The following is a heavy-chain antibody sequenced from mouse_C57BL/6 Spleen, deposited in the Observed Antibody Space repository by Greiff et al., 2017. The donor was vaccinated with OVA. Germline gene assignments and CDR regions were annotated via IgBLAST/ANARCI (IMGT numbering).Heavy chain of an antibody. CDR2: ISSGSSTI. Sequence: EVHLVESGGGLVKPGGSLKLSCAASGFTFSDYGMHWVRQAPEKGLEWVAYISSGSSTIYYADTVTGRFTISRDNAKNTLFLQMTSLRSEDTAMYDSARRGIYYDSYYAMDYWGQGTSVTVSS. V-gene: IGHV5-17*01. CDR1: GFTFSDYG. D-gene: IGHD2-4*01. CDR3: ARRGIYYDSYYAMDY. J-gene: IGHJ4*01.